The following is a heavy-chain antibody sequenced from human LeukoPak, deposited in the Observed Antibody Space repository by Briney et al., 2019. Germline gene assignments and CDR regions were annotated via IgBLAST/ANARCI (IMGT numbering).Heavy chain of an antibody. CDR2: ISSGGSTI. V-gene: IGHV3-48*01. CDR1: GFTFYSFT. J-gene: IGHJ4*02. CDR3: ATTTSSGWVQFDY. D-gene: IGHD6-25*01. Sequence: GGSLRLSCVASGFTFYSFTMNWVRQAPGKGLEWVSYISSGGSTIYYRDSVKGRFTISRDNAKNSLYLQMNSLSAEDTAVYYCATTTSSGWVQFDYWGQGTLVAVSS.